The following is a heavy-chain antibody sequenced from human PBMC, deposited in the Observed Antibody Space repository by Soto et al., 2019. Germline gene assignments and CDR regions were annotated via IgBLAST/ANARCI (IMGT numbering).Heavy chain of an antibody. CDR2: IKSKTDGGTT. Sequence: GGSLRLSCAASGFTFSNAWMSWVRQAPGKGLEWVGRIKSKTDGGTTDYAAPVKGRFTISRDDSKNTLYLQMNSLKTEDTAVYYCTTGFTVGATKFYYYGMDVWGQGTTVTVSS. CDR3: TTGFTVGATKFYYYGMDV. J-gene: IGHJ6*02. V-gene: IGHV3-15*01. D-gene: IGHD1-26*01. CDR1: GFTFSNAW.